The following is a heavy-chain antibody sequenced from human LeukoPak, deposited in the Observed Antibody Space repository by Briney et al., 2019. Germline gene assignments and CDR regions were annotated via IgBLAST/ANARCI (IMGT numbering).Heavy chain of an antibody. Sequence: GGSLRLSCAASGFTFSSYAMHWVRQAPGKGLEWVAVISYDGSNKYYADSVKGRFTISRDNSKTTLYLQMNSLRAEDTAVYYCARDCSPSVSGGSCYGFDYWGQGTLVTVSS. J-gene: IGHJ4*02. CDR2: ISYDGSNK. V-gene: IGHV3-30-3*01. CDR1: GFTFSSYA. CDR3: ARDCSPSVSGGSCYGFDY. D-gene: IGHD2-15*01.